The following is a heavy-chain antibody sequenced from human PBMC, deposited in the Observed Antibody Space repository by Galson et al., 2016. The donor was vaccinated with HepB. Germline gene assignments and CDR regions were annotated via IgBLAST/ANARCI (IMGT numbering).Heavy chain of an antibody. CDR3: ARRGVITVAVDY. V-gene: IGHV4-39*01. Sequence: TYYNPSFKSRVTISLDTSKNQISLKMSSVTAADTAVYYCARRGVITVAVDYWGQGTLVAVSS. CDR2: T. D-gene: IGHD3-10*01. J-gene: IGHJ4*02.